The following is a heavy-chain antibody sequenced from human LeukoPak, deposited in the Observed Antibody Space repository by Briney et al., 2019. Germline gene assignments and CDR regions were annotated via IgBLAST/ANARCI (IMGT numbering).Heavy chain of an antibody. CDR1: GGTFSSYA. CDR3: ARGEDGYIMCPLDV. Sequence: SVKVSCKSSGGTFSSYAISKVRHAPGQGLEWMGGIIPIFGTANYAQKFQGRVTITADESTSTAYMELSSLRSEDTAVYYCARGEDGYIMCPLDVWGNGTTVTVSS. V-gene: IGHV1-69*13. D-gene: IGHD5-24*01. CDR2: IIPIFGTA. J-gene: IGHJ6*04.